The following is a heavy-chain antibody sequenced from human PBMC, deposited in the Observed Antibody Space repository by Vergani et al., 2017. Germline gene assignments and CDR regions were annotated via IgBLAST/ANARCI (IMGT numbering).Heavy chain of an antibody. V-gene: IGHV1-46*03. CDR2: ISAGGFST. D-gene: IGHD3-9*01. Sequence: QVQLVQSGAEVGKPGASVKISCKASGYTFTAYYLHWVRQAPEQGLEWVGVISAGGFSTFYAQKFQGRVTITRYTSTSTVYVEVTSLRSDETAVYYCAREPPLTGFFDYWGQGTLVTVSS. CDR3: AREPPLTGFFDY. J-gene: IGHJ4*02. CDR1: GYTFTAYY.